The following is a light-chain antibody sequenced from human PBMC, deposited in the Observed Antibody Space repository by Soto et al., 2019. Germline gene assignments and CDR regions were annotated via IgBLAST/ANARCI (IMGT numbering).Light chain of an antibody. CDR1: SSDVGAYNF. Sequence: QSALTQPASVSGSPGQSITISCTGTSSDVGAYNFVSWYQQHPGKVPKLVIYDVSNRPSGVSNRFSGSKSGNTASLTISGLQAEDEADDYCSSYTSSFALVFGGGTKLTVL. CDR2: DVS. V-gene: IGLV2-14*01. CDR3: SSYTSSFALV. J-gene: IGLJ2*01.